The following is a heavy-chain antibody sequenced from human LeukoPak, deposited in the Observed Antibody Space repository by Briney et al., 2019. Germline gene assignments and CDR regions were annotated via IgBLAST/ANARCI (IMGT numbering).Heavy chain of an antibody. CDR3: ATYTRHCSGGTCYSIDY. Sequence: SETLSVTCTVSGDSISSYHWTWIRQPPGRGLEWIGYVYYSGSTNYNPSLKSRVTISLDTSNNQFSLKLSSVTAADTAIYYCATYTRHCSGGTCYSIDYWGQGTLVTVSS. CDR1: GDSISSYH. J-gene: IGHJ4*02. V-gene: IGHV4-59*08. D-gene: IGHD2-15*01. CDR2: VYYSGST.